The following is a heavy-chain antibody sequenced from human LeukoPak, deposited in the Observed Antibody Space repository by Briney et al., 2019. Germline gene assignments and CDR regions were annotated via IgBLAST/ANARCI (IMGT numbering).Heavy chain of an antibody. D-gene: IGHD4-17*01. V-gene: IGHV1-46*01. J-gene: IGHJ4*02. CDR2: INPSGGRT. CDR1: GYTFTSYY. Sequence: ASVKVSCKASGYTFTSYYMHWVRQAPGQGLEWMGIINPSGGRTSYAQKFQGRVTMTRDTSTSTVYMELSSLRSDDTAAYYCARGGTVLRPNSPYDYWGQGTLVTVSS. CDR3: ARGGTVLRPNSPYDY.